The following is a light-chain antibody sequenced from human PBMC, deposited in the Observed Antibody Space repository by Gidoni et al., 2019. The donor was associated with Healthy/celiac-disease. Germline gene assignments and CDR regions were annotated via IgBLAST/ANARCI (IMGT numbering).Light chain of an antibody. J-gene: IGLJ2*01. CDR2: QDS. Sequence: SYELTQPPSVYVSPGQTASITCSGDKLGDKYACWYRQKPGQSPVLVIYQDSKRPSGIPERFSGSNSGNTATLTISGTQAMDEADYYCQAWDSSTAVFGGGTKLTVL. V-gene: IGLV3-1*01. CDR1: KLGDKY. CDR3: QAWDSSTAV.